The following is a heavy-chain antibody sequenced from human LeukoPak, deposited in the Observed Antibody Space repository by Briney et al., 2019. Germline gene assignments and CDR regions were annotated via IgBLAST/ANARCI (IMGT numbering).Heavy chain of an antibody. CDR2: IIPSGGRT. J-gene: IGHJ4*02. V-gene: IGHV1-46*01. CDR3: ARGGYYDSSGYYGGVTFDY. Sequence: ASVKVSCKASGSGYTFSSDYMHWVRQAPGQGLEWMGRIIPSGGRTIYAQKFQGRLTLTRDMSTGTFYMELSSLRSDDTAVYYCARGGYYDSSGYYGGVTFDYWGQGTLVTVSS. CDR1: GSGYTFSSDY. D-gene: IGHD3-22*01.